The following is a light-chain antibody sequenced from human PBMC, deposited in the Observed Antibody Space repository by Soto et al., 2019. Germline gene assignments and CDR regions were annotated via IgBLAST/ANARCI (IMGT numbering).Light chain of an antibody. J-gene: IGKJ1*01. CDR2: GAS. CDR1: QSVGSPY. CDR3: QQFGSLPET. V-gene: IGKV3-20*01. Sequence: EIVLTQSPGTLSLSPGERATLSCRASQSVGSPYLAWYQHKPGQAPRLLIFGASSRATGIPDRFSGSGSGTDFTLTISRLEPEDFAVYYCQQFGSLPETFGQGTKVDIK.